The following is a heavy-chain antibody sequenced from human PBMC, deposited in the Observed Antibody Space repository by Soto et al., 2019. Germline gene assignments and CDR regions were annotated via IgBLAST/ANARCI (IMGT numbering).Heavy chain of an antibody. Sequence: ASVKVSCKVSGYTLTELSMHLVRQAPGKGLEWMGGFDPEDGETIYAQKFQGRVTMTEDTSTDTAYMELSSLRSEDTAVYYCATDLLRGYSVLDVWGQGTLVTVSS. V-gene: IGHV1-24*01. D-gene: IGHD5-12*01. J-gene: IGHJ4*02. CDR2: FDPEDGET. CDR3: ATDLLRGYSVLDV. CDR1: GYTLTELS.